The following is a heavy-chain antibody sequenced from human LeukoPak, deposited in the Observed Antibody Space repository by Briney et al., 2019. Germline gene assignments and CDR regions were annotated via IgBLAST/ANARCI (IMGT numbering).Heavy chain of an antibody. CDR1: GFTFSNYW. CDR2: INSDGSSR. CDR3: ASASSHRIAAGGDY. J-gene: IGHJ4*02. V-gene: IGHV3-74*01. D-gene: IGHD6-13*01. Sequence: PGGSLRLSRAASGFTFSNYWMHWVRQAPGKGLVWVSRINSDGSSRNYADSVKGRFTISRDNAKNTLYLRMNSLRAEDTAVYYCASASSHRIAAGGDYWGQGTLVTVSS.